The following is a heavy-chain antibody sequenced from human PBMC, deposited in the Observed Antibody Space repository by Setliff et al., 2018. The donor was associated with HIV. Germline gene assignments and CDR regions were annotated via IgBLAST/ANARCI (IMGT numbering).Heavy chain of an antibody. CDR3: ARDRHSSGLGGYGP. CDR2: IDSSGTT. V-gene: IGHV4-4*07. J-gene: IGHJ5*02. CDR1: GGSFGVYR. Sequence: LSLTCTISGGSFGVYRWSWIRQSAGRGLEWIGRIDSSGTTDYKPSLKGRVAISVDTSRNQFSLRVTSVTAADTAVYFCARDRHSSGLGGYGPWGPGILVTVSS. D-gene: IGHD3-10*01.